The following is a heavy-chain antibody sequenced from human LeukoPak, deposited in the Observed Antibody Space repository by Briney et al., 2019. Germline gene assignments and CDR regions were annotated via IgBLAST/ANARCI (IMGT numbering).Heavy chain of an antibody. V-gene: IGHV4-30-2*01. CDR3: ARWGYDSSGYYFDF. CDR2: IYHSGST. D-gene: IGHD3-22*01. J-gene: IGHJ4*02. CDR1: GGSISGGGYS. Sequence: SETLSLTCAVSGGSISGGGYSWSWIRQPPAKGLEWIGYIYHSGSTHYNPSLKSRVTISVDRSKNQFSLKLSSVTAADTAVYYCARWGYDSSGYYFDFWGQGTLVTVSS.